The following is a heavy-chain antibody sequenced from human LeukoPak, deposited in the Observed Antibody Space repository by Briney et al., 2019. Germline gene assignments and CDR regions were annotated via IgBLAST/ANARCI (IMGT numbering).Heavy chain of an antibody. Sequence: GGSLRLSCAASGFTFSSYAMHWVRQAPGKGLEWVAVISYDGSNKYYADSVKGRFAISRDNSKNTLYLQMNSLRAEDTAVYYCARDVRTYSSSSYGVDYWGQGTLVTVSS. CDR1: GFTFSSYA. CDR3: ARDVRTYSSSSYGVDY. CDR2: ISYDGSNK. J-gene: IGHJ4*02. V-gene: IGHV3-30*09. D-gene: IGHD6-13*01.